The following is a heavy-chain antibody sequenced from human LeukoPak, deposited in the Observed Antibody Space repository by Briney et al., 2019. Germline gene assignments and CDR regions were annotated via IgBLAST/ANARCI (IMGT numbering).Heavy chain of an antibody. CDR1: GYSFTSYW. V-gene: IGHV5-51*01. Sequence: GESLKISCKGSGYSFTSYWIAWVRQMPGKGLEWMGIIYPGDSDTRYSPSFQGQVTISADKSISTAYLQWSSLKASDTAIYYCASPYNSGWYGVQGAFDIWGQGTTVTVSS. CDR3: ASPYNSGWYGVQGAFDI. CDR2: IYPGDSDT. D-gene: IGHD6-19*01. J-gene: IGHJ3*02.